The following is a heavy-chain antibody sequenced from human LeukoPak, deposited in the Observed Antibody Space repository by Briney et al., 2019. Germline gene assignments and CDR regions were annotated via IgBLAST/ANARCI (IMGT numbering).Heavy chain of an antibody. V-gene: IGHV3-66*01. J-gene: IGHJ4*02. CDR1: GFTVSNNY. D-gene: IGHD3-10*01. Sequence: PGGSLRLSCAASGFTVSNNYINWVRQAPGKGLEWVSVIYSGGSTYYADSVKGRFTISRDNSKNPLYLQMNTLRAEDTAVYYCVRGAPRRWFGESLSGAKYYFDYWGQGTLVTVSS. CDR2: IYSGGST. CDR3: VRGAPRRWFGESLSGAKYYFDY.